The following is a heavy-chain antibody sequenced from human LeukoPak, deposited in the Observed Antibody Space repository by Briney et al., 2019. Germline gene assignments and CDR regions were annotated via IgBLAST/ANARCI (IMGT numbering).Heavy chain of an antibody. CDR2: INAGNGNT. D-gene: IGHD6-13*01. CDR3: ARDRIAAAGSKAFDI. Sequence: EASVKVSCKASGYTFTSYAMHWVRQAPGQRLEWMGWINAGNGNTKYPQKFQGRVTMTRDTSTSTVYMELSSLRSEDTAVYYCARDRIAAAGSKAFDIWGQGTMVTVSS. V-gene: IGHV1-3*01. J-gene: IGHJ3*02. CDR1: GYTFTSYA.